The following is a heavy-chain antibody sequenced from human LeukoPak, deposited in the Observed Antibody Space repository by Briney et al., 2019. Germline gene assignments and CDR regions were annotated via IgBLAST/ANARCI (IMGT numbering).Heavy chain of an antibody. V-gene: IGHV3-30-3*01. Sequence: GGSLRLSCAASGFTFSSYAMHWVRQAPGKGLEWVAVISYDGSNKYYADSVKGRFTISRDNSKNTLYLQMNSLRAEDTAVYYCASPFDIVVVPAAIPPNAFDIWGQGTMVTVPS. CDR1: GFTFSSYA. J-gene: IGHJ3*02. D-gene: IGHD2-2*02. CDR2: ISYDGSNK. CDR3: ASPFDIVVVPAAIPPNAFDI.